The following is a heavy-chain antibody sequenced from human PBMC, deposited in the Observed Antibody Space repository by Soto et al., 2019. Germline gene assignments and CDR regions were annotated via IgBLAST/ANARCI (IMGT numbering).Heavy chain of an antibody. CDR2: INIGSGNT. Sequence: ASVKVSCKASGYAFTSYAMHWLRQAPGQRLEWMGWINIGSGNTKYSQNFQDRITISRDTSANTVYMELSSLRSEDTAVYYCARDGGDCGYRLIYYYYFGMDAWGQGTTVTVSS. V-gene: IGHV1-3*04. D-gene: IGHD2-21*02. CDR1: GYAFTSYA. CDR3: ARDGGDCGYRLIYYYYFGMDA. J-gene: IGHJ6*02.